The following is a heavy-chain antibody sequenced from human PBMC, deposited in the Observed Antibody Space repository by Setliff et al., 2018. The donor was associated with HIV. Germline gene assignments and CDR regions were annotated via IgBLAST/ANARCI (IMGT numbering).Heavy chain of an antibody. Sequence: SETLSLTCNVSGDPISNHYWNWIRQPPGKGLEWIATIYNSGNSVSNPSLKSRVTISIDTSKNHFSLTLNSVTAADSAVYYCARESLNLGELSSNPDASDIWGQGTMVTVSS. D-gene: IGHD3-16*02. V-gene: IGHV4-59*11. CDR3: ARESLNLGELSSNPDASDI. CDR2: IYNSGNS. CDR1: GDPISNHY. J-gene: IGHJ3*02.